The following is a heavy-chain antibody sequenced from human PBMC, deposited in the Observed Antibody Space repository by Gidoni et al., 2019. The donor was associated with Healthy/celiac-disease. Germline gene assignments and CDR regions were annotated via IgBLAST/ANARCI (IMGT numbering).Heavy chain of an antibody. Sequence: EVQLLESGGGLVQPGGSLRISCAASGFSFSSYAMSWVRQAPGKGLEWVSAISGSGGSTYYAASVKGRFTISRDNSKNTLYLQMNSRRAEDTDVYYCAKEGVGYASDYFDYWGQGTLVTVSS. CDR2: ISGSGGST. V-gene: IGHV3-23*01. CDR1: GFSFSSYA. J-gene: IGHJ4*02. CDR3: AKEGVGYASDYFDY. D-gene: IGHD2-8*02.